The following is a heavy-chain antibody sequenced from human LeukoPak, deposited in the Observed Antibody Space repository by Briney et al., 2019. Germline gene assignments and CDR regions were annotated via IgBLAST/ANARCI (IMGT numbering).Heavy chain of an antibody. Sequence: ETLSLTCTVSGGSISSYYWSWIRQPAGKGLEWIGRIYTSGSTNYNPSLKSRVTISVDTSKNQFSLKLSSVTAADTAVYYCARAHVEYYDILTGPDYFDYWGQGTLVTVSS. CDR2: IYTSGST. CDR3: ARAHVEYYDILTGPDYFDY. J-gene: IGHJ4*02. CDR1: GGSISSYY. V-gene: IGHV4-4*07. D-gene: IGHD3-9*01.